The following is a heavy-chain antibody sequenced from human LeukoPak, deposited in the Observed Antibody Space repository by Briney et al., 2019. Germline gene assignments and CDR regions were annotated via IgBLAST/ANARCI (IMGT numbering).Heavy chain of an antibody. CDR1: GFTFSSYS. Sequence: GGSLRLSCAASGFTFSSYSMNWVRQAPGKGLEWVSYISSSSSTIYYADSVKGRFTISRDNAKNSLYLQMNSLRAEDTAVYYCARVHIYGSGSYYNVDYFDYWGQGILVTVSS. CDR2: ISSSSSTI. D-gene: IGHD3-10*01. J-gene: IGHJ4*02. V-gene: IGHV3-48*04. CDR3: ARVHIYGSGSYYNVDYFDY.